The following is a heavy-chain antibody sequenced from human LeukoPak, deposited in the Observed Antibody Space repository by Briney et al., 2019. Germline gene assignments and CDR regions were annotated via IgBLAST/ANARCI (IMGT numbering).Heavy chain of an antibody. J-gene: IGHJ5*02. CDR2: ISAYNGNT. D-gene: IGHD6-13*01. Sequence: VKVSCKASGYTFTSYGISWVRQAPGQGLEWMGWISAYNGNTNYAQKLQGRVTMTTDTSTSTAYMELRSLRSDDTAVYYCARVEAAAGTEWFDPWGQGTLVTVSS. CDR3: ARVEAAAGTEWFDP. V-gene: IGHV1-18*01. CDR1: GYTFTSYG.